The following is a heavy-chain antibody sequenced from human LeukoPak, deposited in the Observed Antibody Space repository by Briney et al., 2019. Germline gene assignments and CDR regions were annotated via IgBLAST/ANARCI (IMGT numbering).Heavy chain of an antibody. Sequence: SETLSLTCTVSGGSISGYYWSWIRQPPGRGLEWIGYNYYSGSTNYNPSLKSRVTISVDTSKNQFSLKLSSVTAADTAVYYCARLRKLRLNGVEDYWGQGTLVTVSS. J-gene: IGHJ4*02. CDR1: GGSISGYY. D-gene: IGHD3-3*01. V-gene: IGHV4-59*01. CDR2: NYYSGST. CDR3: ARLRKLRLNGVEDY.